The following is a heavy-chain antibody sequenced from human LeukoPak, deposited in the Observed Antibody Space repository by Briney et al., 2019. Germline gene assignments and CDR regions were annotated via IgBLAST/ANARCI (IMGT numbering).Heavy chain of an antibody. CDR1: GGSISSYY. J-gene: IGHJ6*04. Sequence: SETLSLTCTVSGGSISSYYWSWIRQPPGKGLEWIGYIYYSGSTNYNPSLKRRVTISVDTSKNQFSLKLSSVTAADTAVYYCARVNFDWLSADYYGMDVWGKGTTVTVSS. CDR2: IYYSGST. CDR3: ARVNFDWLSADYYGMDV. V-gene: IGHV4-59*01. D-gene: IGHD3-9*01.